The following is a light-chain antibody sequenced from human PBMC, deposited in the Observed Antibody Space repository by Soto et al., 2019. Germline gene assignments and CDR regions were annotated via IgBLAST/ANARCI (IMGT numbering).Light chain of an antibody. CDR1: QSVSSN. J-gene: IGKJ1*01. V-gene: IGKV3-15*01. CDR3: QQYNYWPWT. Sequence: IVMTQSPATLSVSPVERASLSCMASQSVSSNLAWYQQRPGQAPRLLIYGASTRANGIPARFSGSGSGTVLTLTISSLQSEDSAVYYCQQYNYWPWTFGQGTKVDIK. CDR2: GAS.